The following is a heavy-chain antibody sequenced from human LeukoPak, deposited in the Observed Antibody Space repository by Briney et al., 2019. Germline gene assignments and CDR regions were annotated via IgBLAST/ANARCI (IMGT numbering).Heavy chain of an antibody. Sequence: PGGSLGLSCAASGFTFSSYNINWVRQAPGKGLEWVSSISSSSSYIYYADSVKGRFTISRDNAKNSLYLQMNSLRAEDTAVYYCARDRSNIAASDGWFDPWGQGTLVTVSS. CDR3: ARDRSNIAASDGWFDP. V-gene: IGHV3-21*01. CDR2: ISSSSSYI. D-gene: IGHD6-13*01. J-gene: IGHJ5*02. CDR1: GFTFSSYN.